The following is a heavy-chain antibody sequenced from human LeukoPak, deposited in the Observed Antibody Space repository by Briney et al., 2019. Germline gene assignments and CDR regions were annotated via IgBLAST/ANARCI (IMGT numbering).Heavy chain of an antibody. V-gene: IGHV4-4*07. CDR3: ARSGYTISAYHSDF. Sequence: SETLSLTCAVSGVSIRSYWWSWVRQPAGKGLEWIGRIYTTGRTNYSPSFQSRVTMSIDMSSNQFSLTLSSVTAADTAVYYCARSGYTISAYHSDFWGQGAPVTVSS. D-gene: IGHD5-18*01. CDR1: GVSIRSYW. J-gene: IGHJ4*02. CDR2: IYTTGRT.